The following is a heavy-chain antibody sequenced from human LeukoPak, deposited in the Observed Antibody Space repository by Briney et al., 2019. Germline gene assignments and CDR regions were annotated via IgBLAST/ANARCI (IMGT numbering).Heavy chain of an antibody. CDR2: ISSSGSTI. CDR1: GFTFSDYY. J-gene: IGHJ6*02. V-gene: IGHV3-11*01. D-gene: IGHD6-13*01. CDR3: ATKQQLANYYYYGMDV. Sequence: PGGSLRLSCAASGFTFSDYYMSWIRQAPGKGLEWVSYISSSGSTIYYADSVKGRFTISRDNAKNSLYLQMNSLRAEDTAVYYCATKQQLANYYYYGMDVWGQGTTVTVSS.